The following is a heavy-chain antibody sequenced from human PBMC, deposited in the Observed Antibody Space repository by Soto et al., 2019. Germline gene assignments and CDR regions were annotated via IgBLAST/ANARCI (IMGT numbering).Heavy chain of an antibody. V-gene: IGHV3-48*03. CDR3: ARVHTHWNYRLYYYYGMDV. CDR2: ISSSGSTI. CDR1: GFTFSSYE. Sequence: GWSLRLSCAASGFTFSSYEMNWVRQAPGKGLEWVSYISSSGSTIYYADSVKGRFTISRDNAKNSLYLQMNSLRAEDTAVYYCARVHTHWNYRLYYYYGMDVWGQGTTVTVSS. D-gene: IGHD1-7*01. J-gene: IGHJ6*02.